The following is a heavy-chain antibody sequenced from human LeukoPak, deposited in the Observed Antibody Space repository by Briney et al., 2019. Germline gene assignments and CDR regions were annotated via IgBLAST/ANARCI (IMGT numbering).Heavy chain of an antibody. CDR1: GVTVSSTY. CDR3: ARFTGTYYNRPDY. D-gene: IGHD3-10*01. CDR2: TYSGGGT. J-gene: IGHJ4*02. Sequence: GGSLRLSCAASGVTVSSTYTSWVRQAPGKGLEWVSVTYSGGGTYYTDSVKGRFTISRDKSKNTLYLQMNSLKAEATALYYCARFTGTYYNRPDYWGQGTLVTVSS. V-gene: IGHV3-53*01.